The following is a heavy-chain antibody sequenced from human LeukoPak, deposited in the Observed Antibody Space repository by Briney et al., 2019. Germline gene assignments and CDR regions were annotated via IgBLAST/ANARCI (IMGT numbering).Heavy chain of an antibody. V-gene: IGHV3-33*01. J-gene: IGHJ5*02. CDR3: ARRPGWFDP. Sequence: GRSLRLSCAASGFTFSSYGMHWVRQAPGKGLEWVAVIWYDGSNKYYADSVKGRFTISRDNSKNTLYLQMNSLRAEDTAVYYCARRPGWFDPWGQGTLVTVSS. CDR1: GFTFSSYG. CDR2: IWYDGSNK.